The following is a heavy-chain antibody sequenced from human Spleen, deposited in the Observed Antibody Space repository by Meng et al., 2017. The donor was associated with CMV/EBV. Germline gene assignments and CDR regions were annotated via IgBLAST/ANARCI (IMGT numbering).Heavy chain of an antibody. CDR2: IYYSGST. J-gene: IGHJ4*02. D-gene: IGHD1-26*01. CDR1: GGSISSGDYY. Sequence: QVQLQQWGAGLLKPSQTLSLTCTVSGGSISSGDYYWSCIRQPPGKGLEWIGYIYYSGSTYYNPSLKSRVTISVDTSKNQFSLKLSSVTAADTAVYYCASGSPGAHDYWGQGTLVTVSS. CDR3: ASGSPGAHDY. V-gene: IGHV4-30-4*08.